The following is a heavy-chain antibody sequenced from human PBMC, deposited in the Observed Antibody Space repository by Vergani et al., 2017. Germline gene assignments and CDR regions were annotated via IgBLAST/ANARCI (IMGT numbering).Heavy chain of an antibody. Sequence: EVQLVESGGGVVRPGGSLRLSCAASGLTFDDYGMSWVRQAPGKGLEWVSGINWNGGSTGYADSVKGRFTISRDNAKNSLYLQMNSLRAEDTALYYCASQYYYDSSGKRGYWGQGTLVTVSS. V-gene: IGHV3-20*04. CDR1: GLTFDDYG. J-gene: IGHJ4*02. D-gene: IGHD3-22*01. CDR3: ASQYYYDSSGKRGY. CDR2: INWNGGST.